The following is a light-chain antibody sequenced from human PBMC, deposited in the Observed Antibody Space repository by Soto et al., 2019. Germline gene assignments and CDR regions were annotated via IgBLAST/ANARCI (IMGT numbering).Light chain of an antibody. CDR3: ASHTSSSTLV. V-gene: IGLV2-14*01. CDR1: SSDIGVSNY. Sequence: QSALTQPASVSGSPGQSITISCTGTSSDIGVSNYVSWYQQHPGKVPKLMIYDVDNRPSGVSVRFSGSKSGNTASLTISGLQADDEADYYCASHTSSSTLVFGGGTKLTVL. CDR2: DVD. J-gene: IGLJ2*01.